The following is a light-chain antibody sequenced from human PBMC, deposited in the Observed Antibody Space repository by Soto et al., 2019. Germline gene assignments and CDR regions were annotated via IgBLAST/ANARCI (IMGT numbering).Light chain of an antibody. CDR3: QQYFT. CDR2: DAS. V-gene: IGKV1-5*01. Sequence: GDRVTITCRASQSISSWLAWYQQKPGKAPKLLIYDASSLESGVPSRFSGSGSGTEFTLTISSLQPDDFATYYCQQYFTFGQGTRLEIK. CDR1: QSISSW. J-gene: IGKJ5*01.